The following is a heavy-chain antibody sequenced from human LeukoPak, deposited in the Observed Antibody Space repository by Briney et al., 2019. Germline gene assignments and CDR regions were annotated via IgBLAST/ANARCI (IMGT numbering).Heavy chain of an antibody. Sequence: SETLSLTCTVSGGSISSYYWSWIRQPPGKGLEWIGYIYYSGSTNYNPSLKSRVTTSVDTSKNQFSLKLSSVTAADTAVYYCARDPYGDYFAGRYDYGMDVWGQGTTVTVSS. D-gene: IGHD4-17*01. J-gene: IGHJ6*02. CDR1: GGSISSYY. V-gene: IGHV4-59*12. CDR3: ARDPYGDYFAGRYDYGMDV. CDR2: IYYSGST.